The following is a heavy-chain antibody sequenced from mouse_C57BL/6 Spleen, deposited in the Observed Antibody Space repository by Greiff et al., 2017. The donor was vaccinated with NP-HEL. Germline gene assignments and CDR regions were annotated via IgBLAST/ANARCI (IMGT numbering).Heavy chain of an antibody. V-gene: IGHV5-6*02. J-gene: IGHJ3*01. D-gene: IGHD4-1*01. CDR3: ASRTGTGFAY. CDR2: ISSGGSYT. Sequence: DVKLVESGGDLVKPGGSLKLSCAASGFTFSSYGMSWVRQTPDKRLEWVATISSGGSYTYYPDSVKGRFTISRDNAKNTLYLQMSSLKSEDTAMYYCASRTGTGFAYWGQGTLVTVSA. CDR1: GFTFSSYG.